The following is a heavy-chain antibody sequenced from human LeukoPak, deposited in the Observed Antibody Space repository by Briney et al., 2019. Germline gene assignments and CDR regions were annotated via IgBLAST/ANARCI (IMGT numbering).Heavy chain of an antibody. CDR1: GFAFSSYS. J-gene: IGHJ4*02. CDR2: ISGSGGST. CDR3: AKASAMIVVVSKHFDY. D-gene: IGHD3-22*01. Sequence: GGSLRLSCAASGFAFSSYSMNWVRQAPGKGLEWVSAISGSGGSTYYADSVKGRFTISRDNSKNTLYLQMNSLRAEDTAVYYCAKASAMIVVVSKHFDYWGQGTLVTVSS. V-gene: IGHV3-23*01.